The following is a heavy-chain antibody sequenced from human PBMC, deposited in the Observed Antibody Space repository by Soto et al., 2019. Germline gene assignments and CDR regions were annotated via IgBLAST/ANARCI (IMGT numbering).Heavy chain of an antibody. V-gene: IGHV1-18*01. J-gene: IGHJ6*03. CDR3: ARMDRVATISDYYYYMDV. CDR1: GYTFTSYG. Sequence: GASVKVSCKASGYTFTSYGISWVRQAPGQGLEWMGWISAYNGNTNYAQKLQGRVTMTTDTSTSTAYMELRSLRSDDTAVYYCARMDRVATISDYYYYMDVWGKGTTVTVAS. D-gene: IGHD5-12*01. CDR2: ISAYNGNT.